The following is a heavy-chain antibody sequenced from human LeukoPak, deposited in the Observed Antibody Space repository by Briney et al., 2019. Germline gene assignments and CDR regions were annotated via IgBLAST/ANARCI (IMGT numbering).Heavy chain of an antibody. CDR1: GGSFSGYY. Sequence: SETLSLTCAVYGGSFSGYYWSWIRQPPGKGLEWIGYIYYRGSTNYNPSLKSRVTISLDTSKNQFSLKLSSVTAADTAVYYCARQDGSKKMGLDYWGQGTLVTVSS. J-gene: IGHJ4*02. D-gene: IGHD5-24*01. CDR3: ARQDGSKKMGLDY. CDR2: IYYRGST. V-gene: IGHV4-59*08.